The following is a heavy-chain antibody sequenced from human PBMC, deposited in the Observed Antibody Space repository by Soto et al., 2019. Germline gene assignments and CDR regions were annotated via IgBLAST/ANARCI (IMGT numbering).Heavy chain of an antibody. J-gene: IGHJ4*02. CDR1: GFTFSSYG. CDR2: ISYDGSNK. Sequence: QVQLVESGGGVVQPGRSLRLSCAASGFTFSSYGMHWVRQAPGKGLEWVAVISYDGSNKYYADSVKGRFTISRDNSKYTLYLQMNSLRAEDTAVYYCAKIDYGDYVPASGFDYWGQGTLVTVSS. CDR3: AKIDYGDYVPASGFDY. D-gene: IGHD4-17*01. V-gene: IGHV3-30*18.